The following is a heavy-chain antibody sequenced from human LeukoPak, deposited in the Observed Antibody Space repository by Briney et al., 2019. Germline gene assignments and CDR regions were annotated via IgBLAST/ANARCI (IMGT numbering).Heavy chain of an antibody. D-gene: IGHD1-14*01. J-gene: IGHJ3*02. Sequence: PGGSLRLSCAASGFTFDDYAMHWVRQAPGKGLEWVSGISWNSGSIGYADSVKGRFTISRDNAKNSLYLQMNSLRAEDTALYYCAKDSNPADAVDIWGQGTMVTVSS. V-gene: IGHV3-9*01. CDR2: ISWNSGSI. CDR1: GFTFDDYA. CDR3: AKDSNPADAVDI.